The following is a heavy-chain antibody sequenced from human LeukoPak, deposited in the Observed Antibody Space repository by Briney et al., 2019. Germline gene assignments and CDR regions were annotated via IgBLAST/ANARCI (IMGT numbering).Heavy chain of an antibody. CDR3: ARSYSGYVNWFDP. Sequence: ASVKVSCKASGYTFSSYGVNWVRQAPGQGLEWMGWVSPYNGDTNYAQKFQGRVTITADESTSTAYMELSSLRSEDTAVYYCARSYSGYVNWFDPWGQGTLVTVSS. V-gene: IGHV1-18*01. J-gene: IGHJ5*02. CDR1: GYTFSSYG. CDR2: VSPYNGDT. D-gene: IGHD5-12*01.